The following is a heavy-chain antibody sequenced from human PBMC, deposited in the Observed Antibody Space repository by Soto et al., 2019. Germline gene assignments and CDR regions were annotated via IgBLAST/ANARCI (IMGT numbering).Heavy chain of an antibody. CDR2: IGGSGGSA. Sequence: PGGSLRLSCAASGFTFSSYAMSWVRQAPGKGLEWVSAIGGSGGSAFYADSVKGRFTISRDNSKNTLYLQMNSLRAEDTAVYFCARPISYYEFWTGYSDYFDYWDQGTLVTVSS. CDR3: ARPISYYEFWTGYSDYFDY. CDR1: GFTFSSYA. V-gene: IGHV3-23*01. D-gene: IGHD3-3*01. J-gene: IGHJ4*02.